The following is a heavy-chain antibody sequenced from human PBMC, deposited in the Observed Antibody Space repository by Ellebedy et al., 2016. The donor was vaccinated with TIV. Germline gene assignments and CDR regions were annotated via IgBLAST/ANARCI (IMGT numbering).Heavy chain of an antibody. Sequence: PGGSLRLSCAASGFTVSNNYMNWVRQAPGKGLDWVAGISYDGYNKYYSDSVKGRFTISRDNFKNTVYLQMNSLTAEDTAVYYCAREDQHLGTGNWFDPWGQGTLVTVSS. D-gene: IGHD2-2*01. CDR3: AREDQHLGTGNWFDP. CDR2: ISYDGYNK. CDR1: GFTVSNNY. V-gene: IGHV3-30-3*01. J-gene: IGHJ5*02.